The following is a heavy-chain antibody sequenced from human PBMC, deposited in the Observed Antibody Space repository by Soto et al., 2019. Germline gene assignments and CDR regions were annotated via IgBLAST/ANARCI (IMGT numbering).Heavy chain of an antibody. CDR1: GGSISSSSYY. D-gene: IGHD5-12*01. CDR2: IYYSGST. V-gene: IGHV4-39*01. J-gene: IGHJ4*02. CDR3: ARSGYDKNFDY. Sequence: PSETLSLTCTVSGGSISSSSYYWGWIRQPPGKGLEWIGSIYYSGSTYYNPSLKSRVTISVDTSKNQFSLKLSSVTAADTAVYYCARSGYDKNFDYWGQGTLVTVSS.